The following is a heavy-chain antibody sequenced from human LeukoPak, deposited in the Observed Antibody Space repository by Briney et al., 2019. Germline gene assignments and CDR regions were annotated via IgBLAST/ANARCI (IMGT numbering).Heavy chain of an antibody. J-gene: IGHJ5*02. CDR2: ISRDDDK. D-gene: IGHD7-27*01. V-gene: IGHV2-5*02. CDR3: AHTGSAHGDDWFDP. Sequence: SGPTLVKPTATLTLTCTFSGFSLNTRGVGVGWIRQAPGKALEWLALISRDDDKRYRPSLKSRLTITNDTSKNQVALTLANLDPVDTATYYCAHTGSAHGDDWFDPWGQGTLVTVSS. CDR1: GFSLNTRGVG.